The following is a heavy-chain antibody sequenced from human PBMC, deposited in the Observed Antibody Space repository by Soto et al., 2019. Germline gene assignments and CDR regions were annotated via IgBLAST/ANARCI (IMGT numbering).Heavy chain of an antibody. CDR2: IYYNGAT. Sequence: QVQLQESGPGLVKPSQTLSVTCTVSGGSISSGGHYWSWIRQHPGKGLEWMGYIYYNGATNYKPSLKSRLPISRDTTKNQFSLRLPSVTAADTAVYFCVRNGQITSIWYNPEFQHWGQGTLVTVSS. CDR3: VRNGQITSIWYNPEFQH. J-gene: IGHJ1*01. V-gene: IGHV4-31*03. D-gene: IGHD6-13*01. CDR1: GGSISSGGHY.